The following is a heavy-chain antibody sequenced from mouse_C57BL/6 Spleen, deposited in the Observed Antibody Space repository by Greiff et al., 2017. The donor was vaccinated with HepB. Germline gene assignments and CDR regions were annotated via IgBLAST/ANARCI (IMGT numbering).Heavy chain of an antibody. Sequence: QVQLQQSGAELARPGASVKLSCKASGYTFTSYGISWVKQRTGQGLEWIGEIYPRSGNTYYNEKFKGKATLTADKSSSTAYMELRSLTSEDSAVYFCARSETGTSWYFDVWGTGTTVTVSS. D-gene: IGHD4-1*01. J-gene: IGHJ1*03. CDR1: GYTFTSYG. V-gene: IGHV1-81*01. CDR2: IYPRSGNT. CDR3: ARSETGTSWYFDV.